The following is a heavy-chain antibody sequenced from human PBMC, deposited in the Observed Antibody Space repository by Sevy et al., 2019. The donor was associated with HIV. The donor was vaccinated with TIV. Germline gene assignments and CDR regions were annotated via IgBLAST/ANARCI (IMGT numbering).Heavy chain of an antibody. CDR3: ARDLEFYDYSDYGPAFNPDY. D-gene: IGHD4-17*01. J-gene: IGHJ4*02. Sequence: GGSLRLSCAASGFTLSTYGMHWVRQAPGKGLEWLAVIWFDGSNEYYADSVKGRFTISRDIAKNTLHLQMNSLRAEDTAVYYCARDLEFYDYSDYGPAFNPDYWGRGTLVTVSS. CDR2: IWFDGSNE. V-gene: IGHV3-33*01. CDR1: GFTLSTYG.